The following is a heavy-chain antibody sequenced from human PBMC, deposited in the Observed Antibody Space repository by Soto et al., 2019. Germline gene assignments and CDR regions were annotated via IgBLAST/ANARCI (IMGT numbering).Heavy chain of an antibody. J-gene: IGHJ5*02. CDR3: AHSLGGSGTSWAGWFDP. Sequence: QITLKESGPTLVKPTQTLTLTCTFSGFSLRSRGVSVAWIRQPPEKALEWLALIYWDDDKRYSPSLKSRLTITKDTSKNQVVLTMTNMDPVDTATYYCAHSLGGSGTSWAGWFDPWGQGTLVTVSS. V-gene: IGHV2-5*02. D-gene: IGHD6-13*01. CDR1: GFSLRSRGVS. CDR2: IYWDDDK.